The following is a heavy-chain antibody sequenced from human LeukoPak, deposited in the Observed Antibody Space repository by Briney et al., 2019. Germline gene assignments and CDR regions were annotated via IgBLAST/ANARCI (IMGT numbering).Heavy chain of an antibody. Sequence: PGGSLRLSCAASGFTFSDYYMSRIRQAPGKGLEWVSYISSSGSTIYYADSVKGRFTISRDNAKNSLYLQMNSLRAEDTAVYYCARDVEMAPYFDYWGQGTLVTVSS. V-gene: IGHV3-11*01. CDR1: GFTFSDYY. CDR2: ISSSGSTI. J-gene: IGHJ4*02. CDR3: ARDVEMAPYFDY. D-gene: IGHD5-24*01.